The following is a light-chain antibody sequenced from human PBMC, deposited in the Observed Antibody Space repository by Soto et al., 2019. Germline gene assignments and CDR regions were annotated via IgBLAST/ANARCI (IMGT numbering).Light chain of an antibody. J-gene: IGLJ1*01. CDR3: TSYTNSNTDV. CDR2: EVN. V-gene: IGLV2-14*01. CDR1: SSDVGGYNS. Sequence: QSVLTQPPSASGSPGQSVAISCTGTSSDVGGYNSVSWYQQHPGKTPKLMIFEVNNRPSGVSNRFSGSKSGNTASLTISGLQAEDEADYYCTSYTNSNTDVFGTGTKLTVL.